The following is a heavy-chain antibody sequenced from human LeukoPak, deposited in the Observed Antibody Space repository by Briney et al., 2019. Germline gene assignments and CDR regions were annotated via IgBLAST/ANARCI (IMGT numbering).Heavy chain of an antibody. V-gene: IGHV4-59*01. Sequence: SETLSLTCIVSGGSINNYYWSWIRQPPGKGLEWIGYIYYTGSTNSNPSLKSRVIISVDTSKNQFSLKLSSVTAADTAVYYCARESRPSSGWYLGNHNWFDPWGQGTLVTVSS. CDR3: ARESRPSSGWYLGNHNWFDP. CDR2: IYYTGST. D-gene: IGHD6-19*01. CDR1: GGSINNYY. J-gene: IGHJ5*02.